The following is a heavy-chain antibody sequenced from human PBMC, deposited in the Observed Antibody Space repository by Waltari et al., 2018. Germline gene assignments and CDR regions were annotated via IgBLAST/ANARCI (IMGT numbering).Heavy chain of an antibody. D-gene: IGHD5-18*01. J-gene: IGHJ5*02. CDR2: IHYSGST. V-gene: IGHV4-39*01. Sequence: QLQLQESGPGLVKPSETLSLTCTVSGGSISSSSFYWGCTRQPPGKGLEWIGSIHYSGSTYYNPSLKSRVTMSVDTSKSQFSLKLSSVTAADTAVYYCARRDGYSYATSGWFDPWGQGTLVIVSS. CDR3: ARRDGYSYATSGWFDP. CDR1: GGSISSSSFY.